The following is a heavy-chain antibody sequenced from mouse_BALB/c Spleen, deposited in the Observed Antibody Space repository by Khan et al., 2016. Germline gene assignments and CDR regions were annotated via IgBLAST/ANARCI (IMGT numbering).Heavy chain of an antibody. V-gene: IGHV3-2*02. J-gene: IGHJ1*01. Sequence: EVQLQESGPGLVKPSQSLSLTCTVTGYSITSDYAWSWIRQFPGNKLEWMGYIFYSGSTTYNPSLKSRISITRDTSKNQFFLQLNSVTTEDAATYYGARGDWYFDVWGAGTTVTVSS. CDR1: GYSITSDYA. CDR2: IFYSGST. CDR3: ARGDWYFDV.